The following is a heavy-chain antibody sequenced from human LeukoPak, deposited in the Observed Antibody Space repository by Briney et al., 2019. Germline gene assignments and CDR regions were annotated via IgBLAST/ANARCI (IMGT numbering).Heavy chain of an antibody. CDR2: IKEDGSEK. D-gene: IGHD7-27*01. V-gene: IGHV3-7*01. CDR1: GFNFRKHW. CDR3: ARDYTGGWNDY. Sequence: PGGSPRLSCAAAGFNFRKHWMSWVRQAIGKGLECVAKIKEDGSEKHYVDSVKGRFTISRDNAKSSLYLQMDNLRAEDTAVYYCARDYTGGWNDYWGQGTLVTVSS. J-gene: IGHJ4*02.